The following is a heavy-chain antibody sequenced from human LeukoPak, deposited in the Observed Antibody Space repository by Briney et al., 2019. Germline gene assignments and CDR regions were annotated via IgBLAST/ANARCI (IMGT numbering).Heavy chain of an antibody. V-gene: IGHV4-39*07. J-gene: IGHJ4*02. D-gene: IGHD3-10*01. CDR3: ARDRYFYGSGSYYFDY. CDR1: GGSISSSNSY. Sequence: SETLSLTCIVSGGSISSSNSYWGWIRQPPGKGLEWIGSIYYSGNTYYNSSLKSRVTMSVDTSKNQFSLKLSSVTAADTAVYYCARDRYFYGSGSYYFDYWGQGTLVTVSS. CDR2: IYYSGNT.